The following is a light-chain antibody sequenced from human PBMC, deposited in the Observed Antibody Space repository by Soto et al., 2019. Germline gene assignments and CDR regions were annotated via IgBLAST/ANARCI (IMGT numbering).Light chain of an antibody. V-gene: IGKV1-33*01. Sequence: DIRMTQSPSSLSASVGDRVTITCQASQDIKTYLNWYQQKPGKAPKRLIYTTSDLQTGVSSRFSGGGSGTHVTFSITNMQPEDVATYYCQQDDNLPFTFGPGTKVDIK. CDR1: QDIKTY. CDR3: QQDDNLPFT. CDR2: TTS. J-gene: IGKJ3*01.